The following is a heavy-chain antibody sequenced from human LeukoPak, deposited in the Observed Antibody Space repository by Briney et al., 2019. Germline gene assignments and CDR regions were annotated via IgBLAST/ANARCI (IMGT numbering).Heavy chain of an antibody. Sequence: SETLSLTCAVYGGSFSDYYWSWIRQPPGKGLEWIGEINHSGSTNYNPSPKSRVSISVDTSKNQFSLKLSSVTAADTALFYCARGRGYCSGTSCYFTFDYWGQGTLVTVSS. D-gene: IGHD2-2*01. CDR2: INHSGST. J-gene: IGHJ4*02. CDR3: ARGRGYCSGTSCYFTFDY. V-gene: IGHV4-34*01. CDR1: GGSFSDYY.